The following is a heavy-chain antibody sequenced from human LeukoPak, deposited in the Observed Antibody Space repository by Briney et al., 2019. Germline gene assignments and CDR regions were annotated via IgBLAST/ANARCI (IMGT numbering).Heavy chain of an antibody. J-gene: IGHJ5*02. D-gene: IGHD4/OR15-4a*01. Sequence: SETPSLTCTVSGVTISSRNYYWAWIRQPPGKGLEWIGWLFSSGSTYYRPSLRSRVSISVDASKNQISLTLNSVTAADTAMYYCATNKTIMAAVGLFDPWGQGNFVNVS. CDR2: LFSSGST. CDR3: ATNKTIMAAVGLFDP. CDR1: GVTISSRNYY. V-gene: IGHV4-39*05.